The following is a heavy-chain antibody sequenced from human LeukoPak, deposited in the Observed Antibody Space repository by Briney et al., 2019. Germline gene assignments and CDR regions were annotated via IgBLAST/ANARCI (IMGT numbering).Heavy chain of an antibody. CDR3: ARDSRNYYDSSGYYYIPFDS. Sequence: GGSLRLSCAASGFTVSSNYMSWVRQAPGKGLEWVSVIYSGGSTYYADSVKGRFTISRDNSKNTVYLQMNCLRAEDTAVYYCARDSRNYYDSSGYYYIPFDSWGQGTLVTVSS. CDR1: GFTVSSNY. J-gene: IGHJ4*02. V-gene: IGHV3-66*01. D-gene: IGHD3-22*01. CDR2: IYSGGST.